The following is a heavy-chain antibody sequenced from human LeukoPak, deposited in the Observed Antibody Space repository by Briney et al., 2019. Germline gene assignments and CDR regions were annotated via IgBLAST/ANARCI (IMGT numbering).Heavy chain of an antibody. CDR2: INPNSGGT. CDR3: ASTVLVVPAAETYLSTWFDP. CDR1: GYTFTGYY. Sequence: ASVKVSCXASGYTFTGYYMHWVRQAPGQGLEWMERINPNSGGTNYAQKFQGRVTMTRDTSISTAYMELSRLRSDDTAVYYCASTVLVVPAAETYLSTWFDPWGQGTLVTVSS. V-gene: IGHV1-2*06. J-gene: IGHJ5*02. D-gene: IGHD2-2*01.